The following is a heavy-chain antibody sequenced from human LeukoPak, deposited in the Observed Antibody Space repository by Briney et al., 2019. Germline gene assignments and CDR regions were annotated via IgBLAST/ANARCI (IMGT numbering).Heavy chain of an antibody. CDR1: GGSFSGYY. CDR3: ARGSVLRYFDWSPRDWFDP. J-gene: IGHJ5*02. Sequence: SETPSHTCAVYGGSFSGYYWSWIRQPPGKGLEWIGEINHSGSTNYNPSLKSRVTISVDTSKNQFSLKLSSVTAADTAVYYCARGSVLRYFDWSPRDWFDPWGQGTLVTVSS. V-gene: IGHV4-34*01. CDR2: INHSGST. D-gene: IGHD3-9*01.